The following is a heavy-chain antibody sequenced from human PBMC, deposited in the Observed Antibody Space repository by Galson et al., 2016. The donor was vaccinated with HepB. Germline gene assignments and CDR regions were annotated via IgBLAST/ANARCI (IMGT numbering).Heavy chain of an antibody. D-gene: IGHD3-22*01. Sequence: SVKVSCKASGYTFTSFTIGWVRQAPGQGLEWMGWITDYNGNTNYAQKLQGRVTMTTDTSTSTAYMQLRSLRSDDTAVYYCARIGYVNSGYFPDFWGQGTLVTVSS. CDR2: ITDYNGNT. CDR3: ARIGYVNSGYFPDF. CDR1: GYTFTSFT. J-gene: IGHJ4*02. V-gene: IGHV1-18*01.